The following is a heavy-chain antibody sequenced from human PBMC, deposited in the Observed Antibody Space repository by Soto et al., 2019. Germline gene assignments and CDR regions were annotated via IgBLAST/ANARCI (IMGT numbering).Heavy chain of an antibody. CDR2: INAANGDT. Sequence: ASVKVSCKASGYTFTSYGIHWVRQAPGQRLEWIGWINAANGDTKYSPKFQCRVTITRDTSASTAYMELSSLRSEDTAVYYCVRRHVSATGIDWFDPWGQGTLVTVSS. V-gene: IGHV1-3*01. CDR3: VRRHVSATGIDWFDP. CDR1: GYTFTSYG. D-gene: IGHD6-13*01. J-gene: IGHJ5*02.